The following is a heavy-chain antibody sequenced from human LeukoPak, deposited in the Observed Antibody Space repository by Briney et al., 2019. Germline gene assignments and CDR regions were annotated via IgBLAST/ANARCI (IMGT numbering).Heavy chain of an antibody. D-gene: IGHD3-3*01. V-gene: IGHV1-69*04. CDR2: IIPILGIA. Sequence: SVKVSCKASGGTFSSYTISWVRQAPGQGLEWMGRIIPILGIANYAQKFQGRVTITADRSTSTAYMELSSLRSEDTAVYYCAREAPRFLEWLQYNWFDPWGQGTLVTVSS. CDR3: AREAPRFLEWLQYNWFDP. J-gene: IGHJ5*02. CDR1: GGTFSSYT.